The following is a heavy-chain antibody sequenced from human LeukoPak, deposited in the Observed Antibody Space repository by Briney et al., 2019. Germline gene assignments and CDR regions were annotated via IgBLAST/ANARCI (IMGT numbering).Heavy chain of an antibody. CDR3: ARVHYGESGPIVDY. J-gene: IGHJ4*02. Sequence: SETLSLTCAVYGGSLNGYYWSWIRQPPGKGLEWIGYIYHSGSTYYNPSLKSRVTISVDRSKNQFSLKLSSVTAADTAVYYCARVHYGESGPIVDYWGQGTLVTVSS. V-gene: IGHV4-34*01. CDR2: IYHSGST. D-gene: IGHD3-10*01. CDR1: GGSLNGYY.